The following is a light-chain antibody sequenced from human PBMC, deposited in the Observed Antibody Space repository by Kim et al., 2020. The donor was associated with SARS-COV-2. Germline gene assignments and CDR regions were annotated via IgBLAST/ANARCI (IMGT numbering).Light chain of an antibody. V-gene: IGLV3-19*01. CDR2: GKN. Sequence: SSELTQDPAVSVALGQTVRITCQGYSLRSYYASWYQQKPGQAPVLVIYGKNNRPSGIPDRFSGSSSGNTASLTITGAQAEDEADYYCNSRDSSGNHLRVFGGGTQLTVL. J-gene: IGLJ3*02. CDR1: SLRSYY. CDR3: NSRDSSGNHLRV.